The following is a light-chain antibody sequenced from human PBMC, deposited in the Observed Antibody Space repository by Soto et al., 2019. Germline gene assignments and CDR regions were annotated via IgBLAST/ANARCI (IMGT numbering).Light chain of an antibody. Sequence: EMENKQSPATLSVSPGERATLSCRASQSVSILLAWYQQKPGQAPRLLIHGATTRATGIPARFSASGSGTDFTITISDVQPEDFALYYCHQRQSWPRTFGQGTKVDI. CDR3: HQRQSWPRT. CDR1: QSVSIL. V-gene: IGKV3-15*01. J-gene: IGKJ1*01. CDR2: GAT.